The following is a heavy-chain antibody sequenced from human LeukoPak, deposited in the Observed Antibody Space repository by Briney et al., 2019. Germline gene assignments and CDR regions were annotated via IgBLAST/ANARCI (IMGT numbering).Heavy chain of an antibody. CDR1: GGSISDYY. J-gene: IGHJ4*02. V-gene: IGHV4-59*08. CDR2: VYHDGTT. Sequence: SETLSLTCTVSGGSISDYYWTWIRRPPGKGLEWIGYVYHDGTTYYNPSLKSRVTISVDTSKNQFSLKLSSVTAADTAVYYCARHATNYYYDSSLLYWGQGTLVTVSS. D-gene: IGHD3-22*01. CDR3: ARHATNYYYDSSLLY.